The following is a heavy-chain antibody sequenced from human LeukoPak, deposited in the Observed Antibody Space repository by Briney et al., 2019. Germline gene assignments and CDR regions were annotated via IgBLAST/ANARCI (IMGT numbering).Heavy chain of an antibody. CDR3: ARGNLYVRPAEYSQH. J-gene: IGHJ1*01. CDR2: INHSGST. CDR1: GGSFSGYY. V-gene: IGHV4-34*01. D-gene: IGHD5/OR15-5a*01. Sequence: SETLSLTCAVYGGSFSGYYWSWIRQPPGKGLEWIGEINHSGSTNYNPSLKSRVTISVDTSKNQFSLKLSSVTAADTAVYYCARGNLYVRPAEYSQHWGQGTLVTVSS.